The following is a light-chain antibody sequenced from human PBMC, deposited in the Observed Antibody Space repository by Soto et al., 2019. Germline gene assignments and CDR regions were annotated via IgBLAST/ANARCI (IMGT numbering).Light chain of an antibody. CDR2: GAS. J-gene: IGKJ1*01. CDR3: QQYDTSPPLT. CDR1: QSVSSSY. Sequence: EIVLTQSPGTLSLSPGERATLSCRASQSVSSSYLAWYQQKPGQAPRLLIYGASSRATGIPDRFSGSESGTDFTLTISRLEPEDFAVYYCQQYDTSPPLTFGQGTKVEI. V-gene: IGKV3-20*01.